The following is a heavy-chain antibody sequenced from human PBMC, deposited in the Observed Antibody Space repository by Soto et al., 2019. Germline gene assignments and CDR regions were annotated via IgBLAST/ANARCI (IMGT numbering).Heavy chain of an antibody. J-gene: IGHJ5*02. V-gene: IGHV4-4*07. Sequence: SETLSLTCTVSGASISGFYWSWIRKSAGKGLEWIGRIYATGTTDYNPSLKSRVMMSVDTSKKQFSLKLRSVTAADTAVYYCVRDGTKTLRDWFDPWGQGIYVTVSS. CDR2: IYATGTT. D-gene: IGHD1-1*01. CDR3: VRDGTKTLRDWFDP. CDR1: GASISGFY.